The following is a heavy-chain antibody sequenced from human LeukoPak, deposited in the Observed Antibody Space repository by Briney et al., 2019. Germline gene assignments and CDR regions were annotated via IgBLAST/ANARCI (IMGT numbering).Heavy chain of an antibody. D-gene: IGHD2-15*01. J-gene: IGHJ4*02. V-gene: IGHV3-23*01. CDR3: AKAYCIGGGNCYSYLDY. CDR2: VSRSGGTT. Sequence: PGGSLRLSCAGSGFSFSSYAVTWVRQAPGKGLEWVSSVSRSGGTTSYADSVKGRFTISRDNSKYTLYLQMDSLRAEDTAIFYCAKAYCIGGGNCYSYLDYWGRGTLVTVSS. CDR1: GFSFSSYA.